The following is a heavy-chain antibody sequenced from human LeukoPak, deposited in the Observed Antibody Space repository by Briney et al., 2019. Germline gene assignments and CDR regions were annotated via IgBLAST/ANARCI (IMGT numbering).Heavy chain of an antibody. Sequence: PGGSLRLSCITSGFNFRRYNMAWVRQAPGKGLEWLATFAWDESAIEYADSVRGRFTISRDNAKNSVHLQMTGLRAEDTAVYFCVTEFSYRFDYWGQGLLVTVSS. CDR2: FAWDESAI. J-gene: IGHJ4*02. V-gene: IGHV3-7*01. CDR3: VTEFSYRFDY. CDR1: GFNFRRYN. D-gene: IGHD2-2*01.